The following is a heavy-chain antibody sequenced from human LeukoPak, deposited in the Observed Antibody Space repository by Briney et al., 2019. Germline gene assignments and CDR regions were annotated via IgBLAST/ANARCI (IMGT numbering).Heavy chain of an antibody. CDR2: ISYSGRT. J-gene: IGHJ4*02. V-gene: IGHV4-39*07. Sequence: SETLSLTCTVSGDSISGSSYYWTWVRQPPGKGLEWVASISYSGRTYYKPSLKSRVTISVDTSKNQFSLKLSSVTAADTAVYYCARAPPYCGGDCYFGYWGQGTLVTVSS. CDR1: GDSISGSSYY. CDR3: ARAPPYCGGDCYFGY. D-gene: IGHD2-21*02.